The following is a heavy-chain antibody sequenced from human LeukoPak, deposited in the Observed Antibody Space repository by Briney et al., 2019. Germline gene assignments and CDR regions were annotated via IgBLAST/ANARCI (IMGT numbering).Heavy chain of an antibody. CDR2: ISYDGSNK. J-gene: IGHJ4*02. CDR3: AKGPWYQLLPEDF. Sequence: GGSLRLSCAASGFTFSSYAMHWVRQAPGKGLEWVAVISYDGSNKYYADSVKGRFTISRDNSKNTLYLQMNSLRAEDTAVYYCAKGPWYQLLPEDFWGQGTLVTVSS. V-gene: IGHV3-30-3*01. CDR1: GFTFSSYA. D-gene: IGHD2-2*01.